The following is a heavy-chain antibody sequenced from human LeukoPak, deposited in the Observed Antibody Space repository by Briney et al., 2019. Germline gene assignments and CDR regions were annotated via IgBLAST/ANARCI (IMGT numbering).Heavy chain of an antibody. J-gene: IGHJ4*02. CDR3: ARAYVNPYFDY. CDR1: GVSISNSY. D-gene: IGHD3-10*02. V-gene: IGHV4-59*01. Sequence: PSQTLSLTCTVSGVSISNSYCSWIRQPPGKGLEWIGYIYYSGGTNYNPSLKSRVTISVDTSKNQFSLKLTSVTAADTAVYYCARAYVNPYFDYWGQGTLDTVSS. CDR2: IYYSGGT.